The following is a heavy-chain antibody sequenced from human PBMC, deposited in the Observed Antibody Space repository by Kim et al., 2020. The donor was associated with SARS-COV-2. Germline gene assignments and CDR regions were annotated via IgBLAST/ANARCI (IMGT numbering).Heavy chain of an antibody. CDR1: GFTFSSYA. Sequence: GGSLRLSCSASGFTFSSYAMHWVHQAPGKGLEYVSAISSNGGSTYYADSVKGRFTISRDNSKNTLYLQMSSLRAEDTAVYYCVKVNGRGKAITMVRGVIDYWGQGTLVTVSS. J-gene: IGHJ4*02. D-gene: IGHD3-10*01. CDR3: VKVNGRGKAITMVRGVIDY. CDR2: ISSNGGST. V-gene: IGHV3-64D*06.